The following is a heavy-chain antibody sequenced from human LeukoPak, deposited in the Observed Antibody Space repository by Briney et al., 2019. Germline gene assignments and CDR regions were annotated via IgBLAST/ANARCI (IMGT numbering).Heavy chain of an antibody. CDR1: GGSISSSSYY. CDR2: IYYSGST. D-gene: IGHD4-23*01. V-gene: IGHV4-39*07. Sequence: TSSETLSLTCTVSGGSISSSSYYWGWIRQPPGKGLEWIGSIYYSGSTYYNPSLKSRVTISVDTSKNQFSLKLSSVTAADTAVYYCARDRLDYGGNRKVYGMDVWGQGTTVTVSS. J-gene: IGHJ6*02. CDR3: ARDRLDYGGNRKVYGMDV.